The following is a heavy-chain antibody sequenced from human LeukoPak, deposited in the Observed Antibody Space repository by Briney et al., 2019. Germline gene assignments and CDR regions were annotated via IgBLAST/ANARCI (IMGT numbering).Heavy chain of an antibody. CDR3: ARGGSYNFDY. J-gene: IGHJ4*02. V-gene: IGHV4-59*01. CDR1: GGSISSYN. D-gene: IGHD1-26*01. Sequence: SETRSLTCTVSGGSISSYNWNWIRQPPGKGLEWIGYIYYSGSANYNPSLKSRVTISVDTSKNQFSLKLSSVTAADTAVYYCARGGSYNFDYWGQGTLVTVSS. CDR2: IYYSGSA.